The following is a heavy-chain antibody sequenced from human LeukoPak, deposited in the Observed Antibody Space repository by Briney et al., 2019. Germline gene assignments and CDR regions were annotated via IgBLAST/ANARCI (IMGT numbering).Heavy chain of an antibody. J-gene: IGHJ4*02. D-gene: IGHD2-2*01. V-gene: IGHV6-1*01. Sequence: SQTLSLTCAISGDSVSSNSAAWHWFRQSPSRGLEWLGRTYYRSKWYNDYAIFVKSRITINPDTSKNQFSLQLNSVTPEDTAVYFCARDSSAMFDYWGQGTLVTVSS. CDR1: GDSVSSNSAA. CDR3: ARDSSAMFDY. CDR2: TYYRSKWYN.